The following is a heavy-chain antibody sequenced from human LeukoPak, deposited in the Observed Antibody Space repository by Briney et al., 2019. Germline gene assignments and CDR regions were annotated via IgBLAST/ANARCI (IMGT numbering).Heavy chain of an antibody. D-gene: IGHD4-17*01. Sequence: SETLSLTCTVSGGSISSSSYYWGWIRKPPGKGLEWIGSIYYSGSTYYNPSLKSRVTISVDTSKNQFSLKLSSVTAADTAVYYCASGAMTTVTTVDYWGQGTLVTVSS. V-gene: IGHV4-39*01. CDR2: IYYSGST. J-gene: IGHJ4*02. CDR3: ASGAMTTVTTVDY. CDR1: GGSISSSSYY.